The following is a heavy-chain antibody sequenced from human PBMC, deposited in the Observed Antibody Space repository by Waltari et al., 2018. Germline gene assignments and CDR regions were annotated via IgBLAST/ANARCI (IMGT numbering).Heavy chain of an antibody. Sequence: QVQLAQSGSELKEPGASVKVSCRTSGYTFTASTINWVRQAPGQGLEWMGWINTKNGHPTYVQGFTGRFVFSLDTSVSTTYLQITGLKAEDTAVYFCARALLGLTNRLDVWGQGTTVTISS. V-gene: IGHV7-4-1*02. D-gene: IGHD4-17*01. J-gene: IGHJ6*02. CDR2: INTKNGHP. CDR1: GYTFTAST. CDR3: ARALLGLTNRLDV.